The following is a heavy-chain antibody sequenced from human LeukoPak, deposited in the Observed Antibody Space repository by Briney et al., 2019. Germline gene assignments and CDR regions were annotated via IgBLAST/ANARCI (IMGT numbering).Heavy chain of an antibody. Sequence: TGGSLRLSCAVSGFTFSGFWMSWSRQAPGKGLEWVASINSDGSEGYYADVVKGRFTISRDNAKNSLYLQINSLRAEDTAVYYCARVGYYESSGYYEYWGQGTLVTVSS. J-gene: IGHJ4*02. D-gene: IGHD3-22*01. CDR2: INSDGSEG. CDR3: ARVGYYESSGYYEY. CDR1: GFTFSGFW. V-gene: IGHV3-7*03.